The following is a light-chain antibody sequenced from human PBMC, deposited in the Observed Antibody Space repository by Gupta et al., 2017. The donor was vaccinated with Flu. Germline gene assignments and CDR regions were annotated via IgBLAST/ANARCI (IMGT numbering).Light chain of an antibody. CDR3: QQYGRAPFT. CDR1: QSFSSAP. J-gene: IGKJ3*01. Sequence: EIVLTQSPGTLSSSPGERATLSCRASQSFSSAPLAWYQQKPGQAPRLLIYAASSRATGIPDRFSGSGSGTDFTLTISRLEPEDFAVYYCQQYGRAPFTFGPGTKVDVK. V-gene: IGKV3-20*01. CDR2: AAS.